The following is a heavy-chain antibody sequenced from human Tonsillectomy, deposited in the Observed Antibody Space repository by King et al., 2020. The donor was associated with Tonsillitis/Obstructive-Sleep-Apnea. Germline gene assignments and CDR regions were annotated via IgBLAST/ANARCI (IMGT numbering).Heavy chain of an antibody. CDR1: GGSFSGYY. CDR3: ARGDMLTGYYASTDFDY. D-gene: IGHD3-9*01. J-gene: IGHJ4*02. V-gene: IGHV4-34*01. Sequence: VQLQQWGAGLLKPSETLSLTCAVYGGSFSGYYWSWIRQPPGKGLEWIGEMNHSGSNKKKPSLRSRVTISVDTSKNQFSLKLSSVTAADTAVYYCARGDMLTGYYASTDFDYWGQGTLVTVSS. CDR2: MNHSGSN.